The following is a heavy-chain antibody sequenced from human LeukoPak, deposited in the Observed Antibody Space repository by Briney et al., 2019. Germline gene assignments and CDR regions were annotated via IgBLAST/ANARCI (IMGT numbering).Heavy chain of an antibody. CDR3: ARAPSYDILTGWGFDP. CDR2: ISAYNGNT. CDR1: GYTFTSYG. Sequence: ASVKVSCKASGYTFTSYGISWVRQAPGQGLEWMGWISAYNGNTNYAQKFQGRVTMTRDTSISTAYMELSRLRSDDTAVYYCARAPSYDILTGWGFDPWGQGTLVTVSS. J-gene: IGHJ5*02. D-gene: IGHD3-9*01. V-gene: IGHV1-18*01.